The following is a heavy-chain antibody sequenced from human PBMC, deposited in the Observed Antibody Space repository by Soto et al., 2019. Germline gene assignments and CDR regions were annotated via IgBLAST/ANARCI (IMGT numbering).Heavy chain of an antibody. Sequence: EVQLVESGGGLVQPGGSLRLSCAASGFTFSSYSMNWVRQAPGKGLEWVSSISSSSSYIYYADSVKGRFTISRDNAKNSLYLQMNSLRAEDTAVYYCARDWWFAELVPDYFDYWVQGALVTVSS. V-gene: IGHV3-21*01. CDR1: GFTFSSYS. J-gene: IGHJ4*02. D-gene: IGHD3-10*01. CDR3: ARDWWFAELVPDYFDY. CDR2: ISSSSSYI.